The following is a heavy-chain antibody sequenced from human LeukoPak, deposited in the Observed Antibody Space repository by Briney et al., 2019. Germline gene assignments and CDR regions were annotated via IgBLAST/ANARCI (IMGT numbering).Heavy chain of an antibody. J-gene: IGHJ6*02. V-gene: IGHV4-59*02. D-gene: IGHD6-6*01. CDR3: ARAKRSSSSSYYYYGMDV. CDR1: GGSASSYY. CDR2: IYSSGST. Sequence: SETLSLTCTVSGGSASSYYWSWIRQPPGKGLEWIGYIYSSGSTNYNPSLKSRVTISVDTSKNQFSLNLSSVTAADTALYYCARAKRSSSSSYYYYGMDVWGQGTTVTVSS.